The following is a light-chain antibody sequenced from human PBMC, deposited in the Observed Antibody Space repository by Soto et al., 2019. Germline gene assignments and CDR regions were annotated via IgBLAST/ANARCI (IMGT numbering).Light chain of an antibody. CDR3: LQFNNWPYT. J-gene: IGKJ2*01. V-gene: IGKV3-15*01. CDR2: DAS. Sequence: EIVMTQSPATLSVSPGERAALSSRASQSVSSNLAWYQQKPGQAPRLLIYDASARATGVPARFSGRGSGTEFTLTISGLQSEDFAVYYCLQFNNWPYTFGQGTKVDIK. CDR1: QSVSSN.